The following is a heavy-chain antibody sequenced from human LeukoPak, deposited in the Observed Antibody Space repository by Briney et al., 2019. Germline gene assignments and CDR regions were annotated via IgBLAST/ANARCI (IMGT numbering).Heavy chain of an antibody. CDR3: ARTQGDFWSGYYWFDP. D-gene: IGHD3-3*01. Sequence: GGSLRLSCAASGFTFSSYAMHWVRQAPGKGLEYVSAISSNGGSTYYANSVKGGFTISRDNSKNTLYLQMGSLRVEDMAVYYCARTQGDFWSGYYWFDPWGQGTLVTVSS. J-gene: IGHJ5*02. CDR2: ISSNGGST. V-gene: IGHV3-64*01. CDR1: GFTFSSYA.